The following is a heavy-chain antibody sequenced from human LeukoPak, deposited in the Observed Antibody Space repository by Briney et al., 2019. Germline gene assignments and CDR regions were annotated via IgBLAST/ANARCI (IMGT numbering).Heavy chain of an antibody. V-gene: IGHV3-23*01. CDR2: ISGSGGST. Sequence: GGSLRLSCAASGFTFSSYAMSWVRQAPGKGLEWVSAISGSGGSTYYADSVKGRFTISRDNSKNTLYLQMNSLRAEDTAVYYCAKDLVEYSSSPHAFDIWGQGTMVTVSS. J-gene: IGHJ3*02. CDR1: GFTFSSYA. D-gene: IGHD6-6*01. CDR3: AKDLVEYSSSPHAFDI.